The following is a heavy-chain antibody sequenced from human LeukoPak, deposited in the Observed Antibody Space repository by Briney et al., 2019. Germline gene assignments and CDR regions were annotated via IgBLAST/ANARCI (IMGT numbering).Heavy chain of an antibody. CDR2: ISTKTGT. CDR3: ARILGDHQKDFHH. V-gene: IGHV7-4-1*02. CDR1: GYTFTDYT. D-gene: IGHD3-3*01. Sequence: GASVKVSCKPSGYTFTDYTLDWVRQAPGRGLEWMGWISTKTGTPHVQGFTGRFVFSLDTSVSTAYLQISNLNLDDTAVYYCARILGDHQKDFHHWGQGTLDTVSS. J-gene: IGHJ1*01.